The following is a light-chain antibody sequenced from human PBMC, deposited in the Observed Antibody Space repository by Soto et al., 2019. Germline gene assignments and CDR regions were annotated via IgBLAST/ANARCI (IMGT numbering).Light chain of an antibody. J-gene: IGKJ3*01. Sequence: VVFIQSPDTLSFSPGERATLSCRASQSVSSFLAWYQQKPGQAPRLLIYDASNRATGIPARFSGSGSGTDFTLTIRSLEPEDFAVYYCQHRSSWPGAFGPGAKVDIK. CDR2: DAS. V-gene: IGKV3-11*01. CDR1: QSVSSF. CDR3: QHRSSWPGA.